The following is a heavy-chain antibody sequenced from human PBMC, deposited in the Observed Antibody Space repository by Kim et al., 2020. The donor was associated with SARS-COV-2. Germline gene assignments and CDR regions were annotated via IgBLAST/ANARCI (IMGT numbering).Heavy chain of an antibody. CDR2: ETT. CDR3: ATGTSVGG. D-gene: IGHD1-26*01. V-gene: IGHV3-15*01. J-gene: IGHJ4*02. Sequence: ETTDYAAHVKGRFTISRDDSKSTVYLQMNSLKSDDTALYYCATGTSVGGWGQGTRVTVSS.